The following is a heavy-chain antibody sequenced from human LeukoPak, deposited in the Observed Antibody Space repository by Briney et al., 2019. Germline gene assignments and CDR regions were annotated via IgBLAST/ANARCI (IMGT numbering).Heavy chain of an antibody. Sequence: GGSLRLSCRASGFTLSNFAMHWGRQSPDKGLQYVSAISTNGSRTFYADSVKGRFIISRDNSKNTLYLQMGSLRGEDTAVYYCARDSFYTGYDRGFGYWGQGTLVTVSS. CDR2: ISTNGSRT. J-gene: IGHJ4*02. CDR1: GFTLSNFA. D-gene: IGHD5-12*01. CDR3: ARDSFYTGYDRGFGY. V-gene: IGHV3-64*02.